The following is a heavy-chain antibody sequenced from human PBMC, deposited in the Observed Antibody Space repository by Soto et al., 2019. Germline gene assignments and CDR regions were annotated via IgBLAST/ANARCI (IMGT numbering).Heavy chain of an antibody. CDR1: GGSFSGYY. J-gene: IGHJ4*01. V-gene: IGHV4-34*01. CDR2: IKHSGST. Sequence: SENPSLTCAVYGGSFSGYYWSWIRQPPGKELEWIGEIKHSGSTNYNPSLKSRVTISVDTSKNQFSLKLSSVTAADTAVYYCARSKGYNSSGFDYWGQGTLVIVSS. D-gene: IGHD3-22*01. CDR3: ARSKGYNSSGFDY.